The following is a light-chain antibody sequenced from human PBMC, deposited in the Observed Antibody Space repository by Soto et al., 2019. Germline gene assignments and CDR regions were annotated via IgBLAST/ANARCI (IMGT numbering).Light chain of an antibody. Sequence: QSVLTQPPSVSGSPRQSATIYCTVTSIDVGDYEHVSWYQLAPGTAPKLLISDVINRPSGVSDRFSGSRSGNTASLTISGLQPEDEAEYYCGLFTSSATWVFGGGTKVTGL. J-gene: IGLJ3*02. CDR3: GLFTSSATWV. V-gene: IGLV2-18*01. CDR2: DVI. CDR1: SIDVGDYEH.